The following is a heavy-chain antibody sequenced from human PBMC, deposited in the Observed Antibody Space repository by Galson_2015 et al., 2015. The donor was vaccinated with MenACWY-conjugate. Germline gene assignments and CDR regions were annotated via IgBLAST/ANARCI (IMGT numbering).Heavy chain of an antibody. V-gene: IGHV3-7*01. J-gene: IGHJ3*02. CDR3: VRDVSRASSSWYVPDAIDN. Sequence: SLRLSCAASGFTFSTYWMNWVRQAPGKGLEWVANIKKDGGEKYYVDSVKGRFTISRDNAKNSLHLQMNSLRAEDTAVYYCVRDVSRASSSWYVPDAIDNLGQGTMVTFSS. D-gene: IGHD6-13*01. CDR1: GFTFSTYW. CDR2: IKKDGGEK.